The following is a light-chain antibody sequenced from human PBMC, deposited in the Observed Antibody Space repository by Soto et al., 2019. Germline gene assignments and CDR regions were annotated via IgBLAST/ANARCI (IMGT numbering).Light chain of an antibody. CDR2: AAS. CDR3: QKYDRAPFT. CDR1: QTISSW. J-gene: IGKJ3*01. V-gene: IGKV1-27*01. Sequence: DIQMTQSPSTLSGSVGDRVTITCRASQTISSWLAWYQQKPGKVPKLLIYAASTLQSGVPSRFSGSGSGTDFTLTINSLQPEDIATYYCQKYDRAPFTFGPGTKVDIK.